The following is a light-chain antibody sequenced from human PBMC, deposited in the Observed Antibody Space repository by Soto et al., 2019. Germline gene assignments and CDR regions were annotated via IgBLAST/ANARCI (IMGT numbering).Light chain of an antibody. V-gene: IGKV3-15*01. Sequence: EIVMTQSPATLSVSPGERATLSCRASQSVSSNLAWYQQKPGQAPRLLIYDASTRATGIPARFSGSGSGTEFTLTISSLQSEDFAVYYCQQYNKWPITFGQGTQLEIK. J-gene: IGKJ5*01. CDR1: QSVSSN. CDR3: QQYNKWPIT. CDR2: DAS.